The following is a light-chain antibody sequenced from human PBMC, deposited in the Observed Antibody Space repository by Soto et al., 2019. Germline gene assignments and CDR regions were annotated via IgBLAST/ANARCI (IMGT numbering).Light chain of an antibody. CDR2: EVS. CDR1: SSDVGGYNY. CDR3: SSYAGSNNFV. J-gene: IGLJ1*01. V-gene: IGLV2-8*01. Sequence: QSALTQPPSASGSPGQSVTISCTGTSSDVGGYNYVSWYQQHPGKAPKLMIYEVSKRPSGVPDRFSGSKSGNTASLTVSGLQAEDEADYYSSSYAGSNNFVFGTGTKDTVL.